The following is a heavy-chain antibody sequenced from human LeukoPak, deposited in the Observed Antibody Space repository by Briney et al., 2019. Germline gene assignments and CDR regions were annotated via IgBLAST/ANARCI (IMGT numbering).Heavy chain of an antibody. V-gene: IGHV4-59*01. CDR3: ARDKAVTTELTQYFQH. D-gene: IGHD4-11*01. J-gene: IGHJ1*01. CDR2: IYSGGST. Sequence: SETLSLTCTVSGGSISNYYWSWVRQPPGRGLEWIGYIYSGGSTNYNPSLKSRVTISIDTSKNQFSLKLTSVTAADAAVYYCARDKAVTTELTQYFQHWGQGTLVTVSS. CDR1: GGSISNYY.